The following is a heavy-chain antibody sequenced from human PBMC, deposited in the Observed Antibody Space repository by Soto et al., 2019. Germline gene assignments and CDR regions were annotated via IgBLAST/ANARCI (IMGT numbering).Heavy chain of an antibody. Sequence: QVQLQQWGAGLLKPSETLSLTCAVYGGSFSGYYWSWIRQPPGKGLEWIGEINHSGSTNYNPSLNSRVTISVDTSKNQFSLKLSSVTAADTAVYYCARGRGKYDFWSGYLYWYFDLWGRGTLVTVSS. D-gene: IGHD3-3*01. CDR3: ARGRGKYDFWSGYLYWYFDL. J-gene: IGHJ2*01. CDR1: GGSFSGYY. V-gene: IGHV4-34*01. CDR2: INHSGST.